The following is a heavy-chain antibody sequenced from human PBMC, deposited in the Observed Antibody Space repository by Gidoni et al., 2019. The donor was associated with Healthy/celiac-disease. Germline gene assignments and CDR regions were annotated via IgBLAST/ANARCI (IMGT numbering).Heavy chain of an antibody. CDR1: GISLSTSGVG. Sequence: QITLKESGPTLVKPTQTLTLICTFSGISLSTSGVGVGWIRQPPGKALEWLALIYWNDDKRYSTSLKSRLTITKDTTKNQVFHTMTNMDPVDTATDDCAHSSGDYEFWSGYRYYYDMDVWGQGTTVTVSS. D-gene: IGHD3-3*01. CDR3: AHSSGDYEFWSGYRYYYDMDV. J-gene: IGHJ6*02. V-gene: IGHV2-5*01. CDR2: IYWNDDK.